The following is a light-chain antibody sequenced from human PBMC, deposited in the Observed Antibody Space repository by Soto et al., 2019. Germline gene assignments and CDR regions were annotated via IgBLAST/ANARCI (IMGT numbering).Light chain of an antibody. Sequence: DIQMTQSPSSLSVSVGDRVIITCRASQSVSTYLNWYQQKPGEAPTLLIYATSSLKYGVPSRFSGSGLGTDFTLTISSLQPEDFATYYCQQSSKSPRTFGQGARV. V-gene: IGKV1-39*01. CDR2: ATS. J-gene: IGKJ1*01. CDR3: QQSSKSPRT. CDR1: QSVSTY.